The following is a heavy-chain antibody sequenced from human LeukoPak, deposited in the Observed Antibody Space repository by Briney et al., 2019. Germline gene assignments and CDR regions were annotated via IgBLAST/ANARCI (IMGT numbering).Heavy chain of an antibody. Sequence: PGRSLRLSCAASGFTFSSYAMHWVRQAPGKGLEWVAVISYDGSNKYYADSVKGRFTISRDNSKNTLYLQMNSLRAEDTAVYYCAKDDSGSYLSIDYWGQGTLVTVSS. CDR1: GFTFSSYA. V-gene: IGHV3-30*04. CDR2: ISYDGSNK. CDR3: AKDDSGSYLSIDY. D-gene: IGHD1-26*01. J-gene: IGHJ4*02.